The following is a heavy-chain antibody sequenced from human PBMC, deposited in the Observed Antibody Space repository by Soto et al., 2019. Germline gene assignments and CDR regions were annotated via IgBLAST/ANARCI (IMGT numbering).Heavy chain of an antibody. CDR1: GGSISSGGYY. CDR2: IYYRGST. CDR3: ARDGSRGGMDV. V-gene: IGHV4-31*03. Sequence: QVQLQESGPGLVKPSQTLSLTCTVSGGSISSGGYYWSWIRPHPGKGLEWIGYIYYRGSTYYNPSLKSRFTISEDTSKNQFSLKLSSVTAADTAVYYCARDGSRGGMDVWGQGTTVTVSS. D-gene: IGHD3-22*01. J-gene: IGHJ6*02.